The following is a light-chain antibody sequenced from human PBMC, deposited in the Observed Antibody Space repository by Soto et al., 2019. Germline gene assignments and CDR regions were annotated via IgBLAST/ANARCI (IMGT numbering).Light chain of an antibody. V-gene: IGLV2-8*01. CDR1: SSDVGGYNY. CDR2: EVY. J-gene: IGLJ2*01. Sequence: QSALTQPPSASGSPGQSVTISCNGTSSDVGGYNYVSWYQQHPGKAPKLIIYEVYKRPSGVPDRFSGSKSGNTASLTVSGLQAEDEADYYCSSYAGSNKIFGGGTKLTVL. CDR3: SSYAGSNKI.